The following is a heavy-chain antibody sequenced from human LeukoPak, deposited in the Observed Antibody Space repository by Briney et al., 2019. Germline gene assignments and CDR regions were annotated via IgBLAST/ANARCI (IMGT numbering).Heavy chain of an antibody. V-gene: IGHV4-34*01. CDR2: INHSGST. D-gene: IGHD3/OR15-3a*01. CDR1: GGSFSGYY. CDR3: ARGDGLAVDY. Sequence: PSETLSLTCAVYGGSFSGYYWSWIRQPPGKGLEWIGEINHSGSTNYNPSLKSRVTISVDTSKNQFSLKLSSVTAADTAVYYCARGDGLAVDYWGQGTLVTVSS. J-gene: IGHJ4*02.